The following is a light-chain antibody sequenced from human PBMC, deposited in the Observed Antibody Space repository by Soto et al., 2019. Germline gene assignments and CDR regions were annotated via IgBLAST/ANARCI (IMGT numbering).Light chain of an antibody. CDR2: AAS. CDR1: QGIGND. Sequence: AIQMTQSPSSLSASVGDRVTITCRASQGIGNDLGWYQQKPGQAPKLLIYAASNLESGVPPRFSGSGSGTDFTLTISSLQPEDFATYYCLQDDNYPLTFGPGTKVDI. CDR3: LQDDNYPLT. J-gene: IGKJ3*01. V-gene: IGKV1-6*01.